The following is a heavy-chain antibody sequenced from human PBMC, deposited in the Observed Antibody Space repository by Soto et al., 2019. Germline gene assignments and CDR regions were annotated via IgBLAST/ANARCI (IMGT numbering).Heavy chain of an antibody. J-gene: IGHJ5*02. CDR1: GGSFSGYY. D-gene: IGHD3-10*01. CDR3: ARGYGSGSYNWFDP. CDR2: INHSGST. V-gene: IGHV4-34*01. Sequence: QVQLQQWGAGLLKPSETLSLTCAVYGGSFSGYYWSWIRQPPGKGLEWIGEINHSGSTNYNPSLKSRVTISVDTSKNQFSLKLSSVTAADTAVYYCARGYGSGSYNWFDPWGQGTLVTVSS.